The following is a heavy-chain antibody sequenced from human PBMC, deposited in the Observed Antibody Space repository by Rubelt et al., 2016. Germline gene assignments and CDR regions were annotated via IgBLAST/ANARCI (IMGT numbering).Heavy chain of an antibody. CDR2: INHSGST. CDR1: GGSFSGYY. Sequence: QVQLQQWGAGLLKPSETLSLTCAVYGGSFSGYYWSWIRQPPGKGLEWIGEINHSGSTNYNPSLKSRVTISVDTSKNQFSLKLSSVTAADTAVYYCARGLSRVWRWLQSPEFDYWGQGTLVTVSS. V-gene: IGHV4-34*01. J-gene: IGHJ4*02. D-gene: IGHD5-24*01. CDR3: ARGLSRVWRWLQSPEFDY.